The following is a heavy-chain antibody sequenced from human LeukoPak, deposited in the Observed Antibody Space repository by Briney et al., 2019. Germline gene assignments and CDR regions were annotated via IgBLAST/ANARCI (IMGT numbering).Heavy chain of an antibody. CDR2: ITGTGGST. D-gene: IGHD6-19*01. J-gene: IGHJ4*02. Sequence: PGGSLRLSCAASGFSLSTYGVSWVRQPPGKGLEWVSGITGTGGSTYYADSVKGRFTVSRDTSKNTLYLQMNSLGAEDTAIYYCAKDHGTAVAGFYYWGQGTLVTVSS. CDR3: AKDHGTAVAGFYY. CDR1: GFSLSTYG. V-gene: IGHV3-23*01.